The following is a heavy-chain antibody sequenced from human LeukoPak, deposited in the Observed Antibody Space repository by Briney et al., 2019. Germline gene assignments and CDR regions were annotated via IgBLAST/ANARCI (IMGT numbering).Heavy chain of an antibody. CDR3: ALRGFGELFVY. CDR1: GGSISSYYW. D-gene: IGHD3-10*01. CDR2: IYWDDDK. Sequence: TLSLTCTVSGGSISSYYWSWIRQPPGKALEWLALIYWDDDKRYSPSLKSRLTITKDTSKNQVVLTMTNMDPVDTATYYCALRGFGELFVYWGQGTLVTVSS. J-gene: IGHJ4*02. V-gene: IGHV2-5*08.